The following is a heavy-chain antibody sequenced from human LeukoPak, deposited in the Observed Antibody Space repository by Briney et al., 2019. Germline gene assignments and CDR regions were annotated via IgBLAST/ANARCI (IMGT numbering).Heavy chain of an antibody. Sequence: GASVKVSCKASDYTFTSYGISWVRQAPGQGLEWRGWISTYNGNTNYAQKFQGRVTMTTDTSTSTVYMELRSLRSDDTAVYYCARDTVEMATNDAFDIWGQGTMVTVSS. CDR1: DYTFTSYG. V-gene: IGHV1-18*01. CDR2: ISTYNGNT. D-gene: IGHD5-24*01. J-gene: IGHJ3*02. CDR3: ARDTVEMATNDAFDI.